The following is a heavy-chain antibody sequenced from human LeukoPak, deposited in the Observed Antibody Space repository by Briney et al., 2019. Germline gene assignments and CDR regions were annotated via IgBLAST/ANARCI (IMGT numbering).Heavy chain of an antibody. CDR3: ARVAKYYYGSETYYFFEH. CDR2: IYYSGST. CDR1: GGSISSYY. V-gene: IGHV4-59*01. Sequence: AETLSLTCTVSGGSISSYYWSWVRQPPGKGLEWVGYIYYSGSTNYNPSLKSRVTISVDTSKTQFSLKLSSVTAADTAVYYCARVAKYYYGSETYYFFEHWGQGTPVTASS. J-gene: IGHJ4*02. D-gene: IGHD3-10*01.